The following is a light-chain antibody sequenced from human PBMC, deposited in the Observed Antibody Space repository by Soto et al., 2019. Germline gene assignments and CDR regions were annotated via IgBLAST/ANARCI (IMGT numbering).Light chain of an antibody. J-gene: IGLJ1*01. CDR1: SSDVGGYNY. Sequence: QSVLTQPASVSGSPGQSITISCTGTSSDVGGYNYVSWYQQHPGKAPKLMIYDVSNRPSGVSNRFSGSKSGNTASLTISGLQAEDEADYYCSSYASSSPRVFGTGTKRTVL. CDR2: DVS. CDR3: SSYASSSPRV. V-gene: IGLV2-14*01.